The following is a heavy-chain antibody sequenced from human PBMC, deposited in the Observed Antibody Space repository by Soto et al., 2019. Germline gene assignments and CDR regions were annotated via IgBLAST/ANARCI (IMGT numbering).Heavy chain of an antibody. CDR1: GFTFSDHY. V-gene: IGHV3-72*01. D-gene: IGHD3-16*01. CDR2: TRNKANGYST. CDR3: VRATPYVGFDS. Sequence: EVQLVESGGGVVQPGGSLRLSCAASGFTFSDHYMDWIRQIPGSGLEWVVRTRNKANGYSTEYAESVRGSFTVSRDDSRRSLKLQMDSLRVEDTAVSYCVRATPYVGFDSWGQGALVTVSS. J-gene: IGHJ4*02.